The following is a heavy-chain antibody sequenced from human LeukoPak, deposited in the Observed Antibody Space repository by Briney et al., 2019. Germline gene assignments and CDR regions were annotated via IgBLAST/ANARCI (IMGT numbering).Heavy chain of an antibody. CDR2: ISGSGGST. CDR3: AKPTSSGGSDY. V-gene: IGHV3-23*01. Sequence: GGSLRLSCAASGFTFSSYAMSWVRQVPGKGLEWVSAISGSGGSTYYADSVKGRFTISRDNSKNTLYLQMNSLRAEDTAVYHCAKPTSSGGSDYWGQGTLVTVSS. D-gene: IGHD2-15*01. J-gene: IGHJ4*02. CDR1: GFTFSSYA.